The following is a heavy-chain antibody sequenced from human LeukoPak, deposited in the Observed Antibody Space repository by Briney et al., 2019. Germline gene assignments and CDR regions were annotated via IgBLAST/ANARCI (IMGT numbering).Heavy chain of an antibody. V-gene: IGHV3-33*01. CDR1: GFTFSSYG. D-gene: IGHD6-19*01. CDR3: ARGGIIAVAGSDAFDI. Sequence: GSLRLSCAASGFTFSSYGMHWVRQAPGKGLEWVAVIWYDGSNKYYADSVKGRFTISRDNSKNTLYLQMNSLRAEDTAVYYCARGGIIAVAGSDAFDIWGQGTMVTVSS. J-gene: IGHJ3*02. CDR2: IWYDGSNK.